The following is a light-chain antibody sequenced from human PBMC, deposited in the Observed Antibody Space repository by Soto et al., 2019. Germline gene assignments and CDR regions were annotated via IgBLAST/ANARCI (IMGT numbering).Light chain of an antibody. V-gene: IGLV2-14*01. J-gene: IGLJ1*01. CDR3: SSYTSSNTHNYV. Sequence: QSALTQPASVSGSPGQSITISCTGTSSDVGGYNYVSWYQQHPGKAPKLMIYDVSNRPSGVSNRFSGSKSGNTASLTISGLQAEDEADYYCSSYTSSNTHNYVFGTGTKVTVL. CDR1: SSDVGGYNY. CDR2: DVS.